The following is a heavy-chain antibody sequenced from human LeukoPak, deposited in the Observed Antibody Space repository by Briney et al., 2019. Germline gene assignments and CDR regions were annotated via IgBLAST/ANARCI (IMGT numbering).Heavy chain of an antibody. CDR3: ARTVVVPAAMRGYYYYYGMDV. J-gene: IGHJ6*02. V-gene: IGHV4-59*01. CDR2: IYYSGST. D-gene: IGHD2-2*01. Sequence: SETLSLTCTVSGGSISSYYWSWIRQPPGKGLEWIGYIYYSGSTNYNPSLKSRATISVDTSKNQFSLKLSSVTAADTAVYYCARTVVVPAAMRGYYYYYGMDVWGQGTTVTVSS. CDR1: GGSISSYY.